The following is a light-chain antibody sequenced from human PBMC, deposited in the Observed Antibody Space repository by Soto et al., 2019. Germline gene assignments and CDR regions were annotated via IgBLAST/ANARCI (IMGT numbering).Light chain of an antibody. J-gene: IGLJ1*01. CDR3: GAYTSSSTLEV. V-gene: IGLV2-14*01. CDR1: SSDVGGYNY. Sequence: QSALTQPASASGSPGQSVTISCTGTSSDVGGYNYVSWYQQHPGKAPKLMIYDVRNRPSGVSDRFSGSKSGNTASLTISGLQAEDEADYYCGAYTSSSTLEVFGTGTKLTVL. CDR2: DVR.